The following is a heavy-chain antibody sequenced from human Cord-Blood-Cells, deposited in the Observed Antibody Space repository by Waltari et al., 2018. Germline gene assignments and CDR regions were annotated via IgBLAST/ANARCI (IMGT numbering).Heavy chain of an antibody. CDR3: ARRWGNIWFGDPRGLGAFDI. Sequence: EVQLVQSGAEVKKPGESLKISCKGSGYSFTSYWIGWVRQMPGKGLGWMGIIYPGDSDTRYSPSFQGQVTISADKSIGTAYLQWSSLKASDTAMYYCARRWGNIWFGDPRGLGAFDIWGQGTMVTVSS. J-gene: IGHJ3*02. D-gene: IGHD3-10*01. CDR2: IYPGDSDT. V-gene: IGHV5-51*01. CDR1: GYSFTSYW.